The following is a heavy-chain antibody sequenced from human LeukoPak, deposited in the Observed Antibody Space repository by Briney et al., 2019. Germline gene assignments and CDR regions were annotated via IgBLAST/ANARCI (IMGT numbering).Heavy chain of an antibody. D-gene: IGHD3-16*01. CDR2: IYYSGST. J-gene: IGHJ3*02. CDR1: GDSISSSNYL. CDR3: ARHWGRDTFDI. V-gene: IGHV4-39*01. Sequence: SETLSLTWTVSGDSISSSNYLWVWIRQPPGKGLEWIGSIYYSGSTYYNPSLMSRVTISVDTSKNQFSLMLNSVTAADTAIYYCARHWGRDTFDIWGQGTMVTVSS.